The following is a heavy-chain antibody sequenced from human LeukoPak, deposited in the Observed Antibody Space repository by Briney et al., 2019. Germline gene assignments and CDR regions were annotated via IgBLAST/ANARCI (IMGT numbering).Heavy chain of an antibody. D-gene: IGHD2-2*01. CDR2: ISSSGSTI. CDR1: GFTFSDYY. J-gene: IGHJ4*02. Sequence: NPGGSLRLSCAASGFTFSDYYMSWIRQAPGKGLEWVSYISSSGSTIYYADSVKGRFTISRDNAKNSLYLQMNSLRAADTAVYYCASGPFSLIVVVPAAPGYWGQGTLVTVSS. V-gene: IGHV3-11*04. CDR3: ASGPFSLIVVVPAAPGY.